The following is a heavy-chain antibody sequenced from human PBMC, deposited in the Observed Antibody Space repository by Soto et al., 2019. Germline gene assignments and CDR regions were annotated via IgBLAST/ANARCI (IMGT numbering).Heavy chain of an antibody. Sequence: GESLKISWKGSGYSFTSYWISWVRQMPGKGLEWMGRIDPSDSYTNYSPSFQGHVTISADKSISTAYLQWSSLKASDTAMYYCARQVWFGETNYYYYGMDVWGQGTTVTVSS. D-gene: IGHD3-10*01. CDR2: IDPSDSYT. CDR1: GYSFTSYW. CDR3: ARQVWFGETNYYYYGMDV. V-gene: IGHV5-10-1*01. J-gene: IGHJ6*02.